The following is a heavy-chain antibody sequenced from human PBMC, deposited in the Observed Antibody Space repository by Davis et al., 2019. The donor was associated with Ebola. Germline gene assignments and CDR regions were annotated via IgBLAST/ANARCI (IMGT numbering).Heavy chain of an antibody. CDR3: ARHGTIFGVVPTKNYYYYGMDV. V-gene: IGHV5-51*01. Sequence: GESLKISCKGSGYSFTSYWIGWVRQMPGKGLEWMGIIYPGDSDTRYSPSFQGQVTISADKSISTAYLQWSSLKASDTAMYYCARHGTIFGVVPTKNYYYYGMDVWGQGTTVTVSS. J-gene: IGHJ6*02. CDR2: IYPGDSDT. D-gene: IGHD3-3*01. CDR1: GYSFTSYW.